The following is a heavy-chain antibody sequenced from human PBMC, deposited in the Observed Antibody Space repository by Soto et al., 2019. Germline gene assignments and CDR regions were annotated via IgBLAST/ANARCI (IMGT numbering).Heavy chain of an antibody. D-gene: IGHD2-15*01. V-gene: IGHV5-51*01. J-gene: IGHJ3*02. CDR3: ARTQVVVAAPGAFDI. Sequence: GESLKISCKGSGYSFTSYWIGWVRQMPGKGLEWMGIIYPGDSDTRYSPSFQGQVTISADKSISTAYLQWSSLKASDTAMYYCARTQVVVAAPGAFDIWGQGTMVTVS. CDR2: IYPGDSDT. CDR1: GYSFTSYW.